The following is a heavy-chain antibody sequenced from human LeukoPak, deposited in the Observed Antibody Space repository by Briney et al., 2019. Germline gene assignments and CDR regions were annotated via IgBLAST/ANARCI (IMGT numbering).Heavy chain of an antibody. Sequence: PGGSLRLSCAASGFTFSSYAMSWVRQAPGKGLEWVSAISGSGGSTYYADSVKGRFTISRDNSKNTLYLQMNSLRAEDTAVYYCAKSDLVVVAASAGNLDYWGQGTVVTVSS. J-gene: IGHJ4*02. CDR2: ISGSGGST. V-gene: IGHV3-23*01. CDR1: GFTFSSYA. D-gene: IGHD2-15*01. CDR3: AKSDLVVVAASAGNLDY.